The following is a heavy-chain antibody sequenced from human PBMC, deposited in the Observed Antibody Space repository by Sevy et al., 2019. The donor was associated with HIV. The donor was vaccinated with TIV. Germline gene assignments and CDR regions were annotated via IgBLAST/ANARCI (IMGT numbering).Heavy chain of an antibody. CDR3: ASDHVKDGDLGDYYYYAMDV. J-gene: IGHJ6*02. Sequence: GGSLRLSCAASGFTFSDYYMSWIRQAPGKGLEWISYISGSDGTIYYAASVKGRFTSSRNNAKNSLHLQMNSLRAEDTAVYYGASDHVKDGDLGDYYYYAMDVWGQGTTVTVSS. CDR2: ISGSDGTI. CDR1: GFTFSDYY. V-gene: IGHV3-11*01. D-gene: IGHD4-17*01.